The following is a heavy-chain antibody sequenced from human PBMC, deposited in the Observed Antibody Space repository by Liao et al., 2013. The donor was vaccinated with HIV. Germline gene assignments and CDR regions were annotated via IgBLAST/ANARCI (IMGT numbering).Heavy chain of an antibody. V-gene: IGHV4-61*02. CDR1: GGSISSGSYY. CDR3: AAENWGCFDY. D-gene: IGHD7-27*01. Sequence: QVQLQESGPGLVKPSQTLSLTCTVSGGSISSGSYYWSWIRQPAGKGLEWIGHIYTSGNTNYNPSLKSRVTISVDTSKNQFSLKLSSVTAADTAVYYCAAENWGCFDYWGQGTLVTVSS. CDR2: IYTSGNT. J-gene: IGHJ4*02.